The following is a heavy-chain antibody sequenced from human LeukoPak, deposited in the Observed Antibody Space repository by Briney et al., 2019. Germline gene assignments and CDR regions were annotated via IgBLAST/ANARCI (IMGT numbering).Heavy chain of an antibody. CDR2: IIPIFGTA. D-gene: IGHD4-11*01. CDR1: GGTFSSYA. Sequence: VASVKVSCKASGGTFSSYAISWVRQAPGQGLEWMGGIIPIFGTANYAQKFQGRVTITADKSTSTAYMELSSLRSEDTAVYYCARNFYSKSLSAYFDYWGQGTLVTVSS. V-gene: IGHV1-69*06. J-gene: IGHJ4*02. CDR3: ARNFYSKSLSAYFDY.